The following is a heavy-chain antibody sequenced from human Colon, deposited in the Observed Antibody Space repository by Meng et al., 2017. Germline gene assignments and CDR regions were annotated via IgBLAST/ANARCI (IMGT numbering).Heavy chain of an antibody. CDR1: GVSVSSGGNY. V-gene: IGHV4-61*08. Sequence: QGTLQESGPGRVRPSEPLSLTCNVSGVSVSSGGNYWTWIRQPPGKGLEWIGYFYNSGTTNYNASLKSRVTISVDTSKNQFFLKLRSVTAADTAVYYCAREYGASSGELDYWGQGTLVTVSS. D-gene: IGHD6-6*01. J-gene: IGHJ4*02. CDR2: FYNSGTT. CDR3: AREYGASSGELDY.